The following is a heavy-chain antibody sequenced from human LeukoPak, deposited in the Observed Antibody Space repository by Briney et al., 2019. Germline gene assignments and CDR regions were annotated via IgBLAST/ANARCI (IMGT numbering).Heavy chain of an antibody. CDR3: ARDRVAVAGITGYFDY. Sequence: GGSLRLSCAASGFTFSSYSMNWVRQAPGKGLEWVSYISSSSSTIYYADSVKGRFSISRDNAKNSLYLQMNSLRAEDTAVYYCARDRVAVAGITGYFDYWGQGTLVTVSS. CDR2: ISSSSSTI. J-gene: IGHJ4*02. V-gene: IGHV3-48*04. D-gene: IGHD6-19*01. CDR1: GFTFSSYS.